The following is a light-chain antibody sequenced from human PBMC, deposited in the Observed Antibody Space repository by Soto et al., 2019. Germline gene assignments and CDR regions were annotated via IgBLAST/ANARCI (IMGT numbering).Light chain of an antibody. J-gene: IGKJ1*01. CDR2: DAS. CDR3: QQYGGYSRE. Sequence: EIVLTQSPGTLSLSPGERATLSCRASQSIRKTLGWYQHKPGQAPRLLIYDASGRAAGVPGRLIGSGPGTDFTLAISALGPEHFRLYYCQQYGGYSRELGHGTKVE. V-gene: IGKV3-20*01. CDR1: QSIRKT.